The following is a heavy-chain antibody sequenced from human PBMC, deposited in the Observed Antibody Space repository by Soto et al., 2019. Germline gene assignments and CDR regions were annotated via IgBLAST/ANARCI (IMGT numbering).Heavy chain of an antibody. Sequence: PSETLSLTCTVSGGSISSYYWGWIRQPPGKGLEWIGSIYYSGSTYYNPSLKSRVTISVDTSKNQFSLKLSSVTAADTAVYYCARHEWFGHVDVWGKGTTVTVSS. CDR1: GGSISSYY. CDR3: ARHEWFGHVDV. J-gene: IGHJ6*04. CDR2: IYYSGST. D-gene: IGHD3-10*01. V-gene: IGHV4-39*01.